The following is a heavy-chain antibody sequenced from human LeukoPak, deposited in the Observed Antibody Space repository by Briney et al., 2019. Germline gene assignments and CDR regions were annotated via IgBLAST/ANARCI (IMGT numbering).Heavy chain of an antibody. CDR3: ARRSGYSYASYYFDY. CDR1: GGSISSYY. CDR2: IYYSGST. Sequence: SETLSLTCTVSGGSISSYYWGWIRQPPGKGLEWIGSIYYSGSTYYNPSLKSRVTISVDTSKNQFSLKLSSVTAADTAVYYCARRSGYSYASYYFDYWGQGTLVTVSS. J-gene: IGHJ4*02. D-gene: IGHD5-18*01. V-gene: IGHV4-39*01.